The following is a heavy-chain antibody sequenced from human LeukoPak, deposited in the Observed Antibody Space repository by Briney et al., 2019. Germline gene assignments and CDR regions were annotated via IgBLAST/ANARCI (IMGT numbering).Heavy chain of an antibody. D-gene: IGHD3/OR15-3a*01. CDR3: AKDVKGGLVIHIIDY. Sequence: PGGSLRRSYAASGFTVSSYGMQWVRQAPGKGWEWVAVITYDGSNKYYADSVKGRFTISRANSKNTLYLQMNSLRAEDTAVYYCAKDVKGGLVIHIIDYWGQGTLVTVSS. V-gene: IGHV3-30*18. CDR1: GFTVSSYG. J-gene: IGHJ4*02. CDR2: ITYDGSNK.